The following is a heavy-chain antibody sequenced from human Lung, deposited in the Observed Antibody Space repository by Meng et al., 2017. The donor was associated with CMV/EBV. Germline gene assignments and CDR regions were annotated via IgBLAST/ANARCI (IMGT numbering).Heavy chain of an antibody. CDR3: ARGLYKRELPTNRFDP. V-gene: IGHV4-31*03. CDR1: GGSVSSGGYY. Sequence: LPLXCTVSGGSVSSGGYYWSWFRQHPGKGLEWLDYMFYSQNTYSNPSLKRRLTISVDTSKSQYSLKMTSVTGADTAVYYCARGLYKRELPTNRFDPWXQGTXVTVSS. D-gene: IGHD2-15*01. J-gene: IGHJ5*02. CDR2: MFYSQNT.